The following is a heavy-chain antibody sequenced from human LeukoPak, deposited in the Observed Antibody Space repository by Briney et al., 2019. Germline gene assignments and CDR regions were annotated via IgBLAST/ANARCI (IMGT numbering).Heavy chain of an antibody. J-gene: IGHJ4*02. V-gene: IGHV4-39*01. Sequence: SETLSLTCTVSGGSISSSSYYWGWIRQPPGKGLEWIGSIYYSGSTYYNPSLKSRVTISVDTSKNQLSLKLSSVTAADTAVYYCARHALEAVAGHFDYWGQGTLVTVSS. CDR2: IYYSGST. CDR3: ARHALEAVAGHFDY. D-gene: IGHD6-19*01. CDR1: GGSISSSSYY.